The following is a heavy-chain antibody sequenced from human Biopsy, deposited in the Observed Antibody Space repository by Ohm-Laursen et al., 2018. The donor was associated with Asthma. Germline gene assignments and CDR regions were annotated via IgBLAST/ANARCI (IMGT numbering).Heavy chain of an antibody. V-gene: IGHV4-39*01. CDR3: ARHDHRWDTYADF. Sequence: PSETLSLTCTVSGASITSSAYYWGWIRQPPGKGLEWIGSMYYGETTYYSPSKKSRVTISVDTSKNQFSLILSSLTAADTAVYYCARHDHRWDTYADFWGQGTLVTVSS. D-gene: IGHD2-2*01. CDR1: GASITSSAYY. J-gene: IGHJ4*02. CDR2: MYYGETT.